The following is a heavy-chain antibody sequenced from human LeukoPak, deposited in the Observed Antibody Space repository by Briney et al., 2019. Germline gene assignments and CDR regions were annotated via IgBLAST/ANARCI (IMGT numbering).Heavy chain of an antibody. CDR2: IIPIFGTA. CDR3: ARAVGVVISNNWFDP. J-gene: IGHJ5*02. Sequence: ASVKVSCKASEGTFSSYAISWVRQAPGQGLEWMGGIIPIFGTANYAQKFQGRVTITTDESTSTAYMELSSLRSEDTAVYYCARAVGVVISNNWFDPWGQGTLVTVSS. CDR1: EGTFSSYA. D-gene: IGHD3-3*01. V-gene: IGHV1-69*05.